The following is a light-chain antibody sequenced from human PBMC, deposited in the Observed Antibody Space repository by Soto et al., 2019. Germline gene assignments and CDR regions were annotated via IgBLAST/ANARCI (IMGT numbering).Light chain of an antibody. Sequence: DIVMTQSPLSLPVTPGEPASISRRSSQSLLQSNGYNYLDWYLQKPGQSPQLLIYLASYRASGVPDRFSGSGSGTDFTLKISRVEAEDVCVYYCMQALQAPRTFGQGTKVEI. CDR3: MQALQAPRT. CDR1: QSLLQSNGYNY. J-gene: IGKJ1*01. V-gene: IGKV2-28*01. CDR2: LAS.